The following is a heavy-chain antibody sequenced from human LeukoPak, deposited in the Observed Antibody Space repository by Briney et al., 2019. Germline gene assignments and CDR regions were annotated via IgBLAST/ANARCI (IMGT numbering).Heavy chain of an antibody. J-gene: IGHJ3*02. CDR2: IYYSGST. CDR3: ARDEGYFDSYDAFDI. D-gene: IGHD3-9*01. V-gene: IGHV4-30-4*08. Sequence: SETLSLTCTVSGGSISSGDYYWSWIRQPPGKGLVWIGYIYYSGSTYYNPSLKSRVTISVDTSKNQFSLKLSSVTAADTAVYYCARDEGYFDSYDAFDIWGQGTMVTVSS. CDR1: GGSISSGDYY.